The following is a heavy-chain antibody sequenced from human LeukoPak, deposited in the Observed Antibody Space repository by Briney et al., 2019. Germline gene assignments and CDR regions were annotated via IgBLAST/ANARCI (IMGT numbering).Heavy chain of an antibody. D-gene: IGHD3-22*01. CDR3: ASSFYYDSRDY. J-gene: IGHJ4*02. CDR1: GGSFSGYF. V-gene: IGHV4-34*01. Sequence: SETLSLTCVVYGGSFSGYFWSWIRQHPGKGLEWIGENTPSGSTNYNPSLKSRVSISIDTSKKKLSLRLTSVTAADSAVYYCASSFYYDSRDYWGQGTLVTVSS. CDR2: NTPSGST.